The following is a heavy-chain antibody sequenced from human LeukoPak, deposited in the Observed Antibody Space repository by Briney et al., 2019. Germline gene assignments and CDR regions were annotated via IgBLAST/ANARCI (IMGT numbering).Heavy chain of an antibody. J-gene: IGHJ4*02. CDR1: GITFGNNW. CDR3: ARHRGYSGYDPGMN. CDR2: INSDGGGA. V-gene: IGHV3-74*01. Sequence: GGSLRLSCAASGITFGNNWMHWVRQGPGKGLVWISRINSDGGGAIYADSVKGRFTVSRDNAKNTLYLQMNSLRAEDTAVYYCARHRGYSGYDPGMNWGQGTLVTVSS. D-gene: IGHD5-12*01.